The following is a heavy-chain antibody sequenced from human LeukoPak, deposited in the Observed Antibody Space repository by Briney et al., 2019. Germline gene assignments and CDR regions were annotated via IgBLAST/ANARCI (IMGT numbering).Heavy chain of an antibody. CDR3: ARENSNSDYYYGMDV. CDR1: GGTFSSYA. D-gene: IGHD4-11*01. J-gene: IGHJ6*02. CDR2: IIPIFGTA. Sequence: SVKVSCKASGGTFSSYAISWVRQAPGQGLEWMGGIIPIFGTANYAQKFQGRVTMTRDTSTSTVYMELSSLRSEDTAVYYCARENSNSDYYYGMDVWGQGTTVTVSS. V-gene: IGHV1-69*05.